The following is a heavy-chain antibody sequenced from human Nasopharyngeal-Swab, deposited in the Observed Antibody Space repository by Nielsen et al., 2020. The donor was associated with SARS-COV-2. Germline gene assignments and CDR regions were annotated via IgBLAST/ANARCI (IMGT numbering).Heavy chain of an antibody. D-gene: IGHD3-22*01. J-gene: IGHJ4*02. V-gene: IGHV4-34*01. CDR1: GGSFSGYY. Sequence: SETLSLTCAVYGGSFSGYYWSWIRQPPGKGLEWIGEINHSGSTNYNPSLKSRVTISVDTSKNQFSLKLSSVTAADTAVYYCARVGDSRALYYFDYWGREPWSPSPQ. CDR2: INHSGST. CDR3: ARVGDSRALYYFDY.